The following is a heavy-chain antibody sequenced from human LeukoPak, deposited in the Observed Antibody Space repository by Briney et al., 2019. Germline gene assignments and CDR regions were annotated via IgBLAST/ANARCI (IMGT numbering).Heavy chain of an antibody. Sequence: GGSLRLSCAASGFTFSNYWMSWVRQAPGKGLEWVANIKQDGSEKYYVDSVKGRFTISRDNARNSLYLQMNSLRAEDTAVYYCARDVGIFGVVTIPYYYYGMDVWGQGTTVTVSS. CDR1: GFTFSNYW. J-gene: IGHJ6*02. V-gene: IGHV3-7*01. D-gene: IGHD3-3*01. CDR2: IKQDGSEK. CDR3: ARDVGIFGVVTIPYYYYGMDV.